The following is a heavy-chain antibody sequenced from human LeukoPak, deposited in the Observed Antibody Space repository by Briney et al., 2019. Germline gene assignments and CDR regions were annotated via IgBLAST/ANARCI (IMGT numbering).Heavy chain of an antibody. CDR2: ISYDGSNK. CDR1: GFPFSCYA. V-gene: IGHV3-30*04. J-gene: IGHJ4*02. CDR3: ARDPYDYDSSGPTPFDY. D-gene: IGHD3-22*01. Sequence: GRSLRLSCAASGFPFSCYAMPWVRQAPGKGLEWVAVISYDGSNKYYADSVKGRFTISRDNSKNTLYQQRNSLRAEDTAVYYCARDPYDYDSSGPTPFDYWGQGTLVTVSS.